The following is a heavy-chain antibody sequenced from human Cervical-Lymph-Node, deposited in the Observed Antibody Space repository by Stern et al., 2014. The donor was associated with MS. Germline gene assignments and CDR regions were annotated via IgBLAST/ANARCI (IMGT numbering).Heavy chain of an antibody. V-gene: IGHV1-69*01. D-gene: IGHD3-10*01. CDR1: GGSFKSYA. Sequence: QVQLGESGAEVKKPGSSVRVSCKASGGSFKSYAFNWLRQDPGQGLEWMVDIVPMFAKANYAQKFQGRVTVTADEATNTVYMELSFLTSEDTAVYYCARERSIHYPAFAPWGQGTLVTVSS. J-gene: IGHJ5*02. CDR3: ARERSIHYPAFAP. CDR2: IVPMFAKA.